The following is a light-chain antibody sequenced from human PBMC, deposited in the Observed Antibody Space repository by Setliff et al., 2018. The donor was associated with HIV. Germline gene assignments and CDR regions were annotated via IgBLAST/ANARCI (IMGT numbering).Light chain of an antibody. J-gene: IGKJ3*01. V-gene: IGKV3-15*01. Sequence: EIAMTQSPATLSVSPGERATLSCRASQSVTTNLAWYQQRPGQAPRLLIYGASTRATGIPARFSGSGSGSEFTLTISDVQSEDFAVYYCQQYNNWPLFGPGTKVDIK. CDR3: QQYNNWPL. CDR1: QSVTTN. CDR2: GAS.